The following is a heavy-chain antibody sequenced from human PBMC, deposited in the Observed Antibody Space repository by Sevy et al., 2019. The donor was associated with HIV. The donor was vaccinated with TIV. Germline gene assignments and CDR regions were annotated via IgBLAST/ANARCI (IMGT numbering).Heavy chain of an antibody. Sequence: GGSLRLSCAASGFTFSSYGMHWVRQAPGKGLEWVAVIWYDGSNKYYADSVKGRFTISRDNSKNTLYLQMNSLRAEDTAVYYCARDHRPHYYGSGSYYEIDYWGHGTLVTVSS. D-gene: IGHD3-10*01. J-gene: IGHJ4*01. V-gene: IGHV3-33*01. CDR2: IWYDGSNK. CDR3: ARDHRPHYYGSGSYYEIDY. CDR1: GFTFSSYG.